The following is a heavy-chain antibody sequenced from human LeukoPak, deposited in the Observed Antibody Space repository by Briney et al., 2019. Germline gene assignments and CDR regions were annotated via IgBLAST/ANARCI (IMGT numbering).Heavy chain of an antibody. J-gene: IGHJ4*02. CDR3: AREYGGSYFFDY. CDR2: IKQDASEK. D-gene: IGHD1-26*01. CDR1: GFTFSSYW. Sequence: GGSLRLSCAASGFTFSSYWMSWVRQAPGKGLEWVANIKQDASEKCYVDSVKGRFTISRDNAKNSLYLQMNYLRAEDTAVYYCAREYGGSYFFDYWGQGTLVTVSS. V-gene: IGHV3-7*01.